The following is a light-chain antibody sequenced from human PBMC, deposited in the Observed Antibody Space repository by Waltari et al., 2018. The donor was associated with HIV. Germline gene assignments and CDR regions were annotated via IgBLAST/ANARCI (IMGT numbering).Light chain of an antibody. J-gene: IGLJ2*01. CDR3: CSYAGNSTFVV. V-gene: IGLV2-23*03. Sequence: QSALTQPASVSGSPGQSITISCTGTSSDVGSYNLVSWYQQHPGKAPKLMIYEGSKRPSGVSNRFSGSKSGNTASLTISGRQAEDETDYYCCSYAGNSTFVVFGGGTKLTVL. CDR2: EGS. CDR1: SSDVGSYNL.